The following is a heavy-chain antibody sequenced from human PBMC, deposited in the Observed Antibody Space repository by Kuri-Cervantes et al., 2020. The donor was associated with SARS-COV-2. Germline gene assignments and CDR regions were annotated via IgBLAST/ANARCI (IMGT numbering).Heavy chain of an antibody. J-gene: IGHJ5*02. V-gene: IGHV5-51*01. CDR3: ARLVDIVVVPAAQRGWFDP. CDR1: GYSFSSSW. CDR2: IFPRDSDT. Sequence: GESLKISCKGSGYSFSSSWIGWVRQMPGKGLEWMGIIFPRDSDTRYSPSFQGQVTISADKSISTAYLQWSSLKASDTAMYYCARLVDIVVVPAAQRGWFDPWGQGTLVTVSS. D-gene: IGHD2-2*01.